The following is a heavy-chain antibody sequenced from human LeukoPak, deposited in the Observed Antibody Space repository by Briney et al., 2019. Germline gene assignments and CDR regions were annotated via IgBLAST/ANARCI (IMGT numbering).Heavy chain of an antibody. D-gene: IGHD3-3*01. CDR3: VGVSSATLLGGFDY. J-gene: IGHJ4*02. V-gene: IGHV3-23*01. Sequence: GGSLRLSCAASGFTFSSYAMSWVRQAPGKGLEWVSATSGSGGSTYYADSVKGRFTISRDNSKNTLYLQMNSLRAEDTAVYYCVGVSSATLLGGFDYWGQGTLVTVSS. CDR2: TSGSGGST. CDR1: GFTFSSYA.